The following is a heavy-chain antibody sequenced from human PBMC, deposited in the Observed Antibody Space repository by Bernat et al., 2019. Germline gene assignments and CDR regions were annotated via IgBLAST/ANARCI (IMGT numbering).Heavy chain of an antibody. CDR2: IRSKAYGGTT. Sequence: EVQLVESGGGLVQPGRSLRLSCITSGFTFGDYAMSWVRQAPGKGLEWVGFIRSKAYGGTTEYAASGKGRFTISRDDSKSIAYLQMNSLKTEDTAVYYCTRGGMVSLTNWFDPWGQGTLVTVSS. V-gene: IGHV3-49*04. J-gene: IGHJ5*02. D-gene: IGHD3-9*01. CDR1: GFTFGDYA. CDR3: TRGGMVSLTNWFDP.